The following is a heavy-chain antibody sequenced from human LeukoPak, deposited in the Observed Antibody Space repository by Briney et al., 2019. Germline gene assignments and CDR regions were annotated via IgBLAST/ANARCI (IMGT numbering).Heavy chain of an antibody. CDR3: ARGGYYHFDY. Sequence: PSETLSLTCTVSGGSISSYYWSWIRQPPGKGLEWIGYIYYSGSTNYNPSLKSRVTISVDTSKNQFSLKLSSVSAADTAVYYCARGGYYHFDYGGQGTLVTVSS. CDR1: GGSISSYY. D-gene: IGHD2-21*01. V-gene: IGHV4-59*01. CDR2: IYYSGST. J-gene: IGHJ4*02.